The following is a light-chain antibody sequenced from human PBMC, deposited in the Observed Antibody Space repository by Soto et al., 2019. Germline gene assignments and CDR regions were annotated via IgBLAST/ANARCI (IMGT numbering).Light chain of an antibody. CDR2: PAS. CDR3: EQANSLPPT. CDR1: QGISTW. J-gene: IGKJ4*01. Sequence: DIQMTQSPSFVSASVGDRVTITCRASQGISTWLAWYQQKPGKAPKLLIYPASSLQSGVPSRFSGSGSGTAFTLTISSLQPEDYATYYCEQANSLPPTFGGGTRVEIK. V-gene: IGKV1-12*01.